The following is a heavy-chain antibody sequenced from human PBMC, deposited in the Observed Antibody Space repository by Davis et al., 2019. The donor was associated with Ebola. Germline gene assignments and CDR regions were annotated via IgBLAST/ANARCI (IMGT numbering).Heavy chain of an antibody. CDR1: GYTFTSYA. D-gene: IGHD5-12*01. CDR2: INPSGGST. V-gene: IGHV1-46*01. J-gene: IGHJ3*02. Sequence: ASVKVSCKASGYTFTSYAMHWVRQAPGQGLEWMGIINPSGGSTSYAQKFQGRVTMTRDTSTSTVYMELSSLRSEDTAVYYCARESLSGYDFRGAFDIWGQGTMVIVSS. CDR3: ARESLSGYDFRGAFDI.